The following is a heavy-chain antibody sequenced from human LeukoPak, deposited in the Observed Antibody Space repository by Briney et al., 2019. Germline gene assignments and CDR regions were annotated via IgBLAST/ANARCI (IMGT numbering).Heavy chain of an antibody. V-gene: IGHV3-7*01. CDR2: IKEDGSEK. CDR3: ARGGVWGSFDY. CDR1: GFTFGDYA. Sequence: PGRSLRLSCTASGFTFGDYALSWVRQAPGKGLEWVANIKEDGSEKNYVDYVKGRFTISRDNAKNSLHLQMNSLRAEDTAVYYCARGGVWGSFDYWGQGTLVTVSS. D-gene: IGHD3-16*01. J-gene: IGHJ4*02.